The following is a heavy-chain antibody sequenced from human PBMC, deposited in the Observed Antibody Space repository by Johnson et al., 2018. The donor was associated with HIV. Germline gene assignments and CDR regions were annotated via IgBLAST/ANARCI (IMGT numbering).Heavy chain of an antibody. D-gene: IGHD3-16*01. CDR1: GFTFSSYG. V-gene: IGHV3-30*03. CDR2: ISYDGSNK. Sequence: QVQLVESGGGVVQPGRSLRLSCAASGFTFSSYGMHWVRQAPGKGLEWVAVISYDGSNKYYAASVKGRFTISRDNSKTTLYLQMNSLRAEDTAVYYCARDVKVCAFDIWGQGTMVTVSS. J-gene: IGHJ3*02. CDR3: ARDVKVCAFDI.